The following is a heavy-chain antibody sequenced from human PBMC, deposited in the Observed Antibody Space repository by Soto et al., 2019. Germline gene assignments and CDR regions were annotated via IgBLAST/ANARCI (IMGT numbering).Heavy chain of an antibody. J-gene: IGHJ4*02. CDR1: GGSFSGYY. CDR3: AREARYSGYDFDY. D-gene: IGHD5-12*01. Sequence: SETLSLTCAVYGGSFSGYYWSWIRQPPGKGLEWIGEINHSGSTNYNPSLKSRVTISVDTSKNQFSLKLSSVTAADTAVYYCAREARYSGYDFDYWGQGTLVT. CDR2: INHSGST. V-gene: IGHV4-34*01.